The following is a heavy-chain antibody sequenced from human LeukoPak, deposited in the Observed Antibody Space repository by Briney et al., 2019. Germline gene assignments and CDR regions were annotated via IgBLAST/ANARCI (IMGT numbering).Heavy chain of an antibody. D-gene: IGHD3-22*01. J-gene: IGHJ5*02. CDR2: IFYSGNT. CDR1: GGSISCGDYY. Sequence: PSQTLSLTCTVSGGSISCGDYYWSWIRQPPGKGLKWIGYIFYSGNTYYNPSLKSRVPISVDTSKNRFSLKLSSVTAADTAVYYCARGLVVTHGIDPWGQGTLVTVSS. CDR3: ARGLVVTHGIDP. V-gene: IGHV4-30-4*01.